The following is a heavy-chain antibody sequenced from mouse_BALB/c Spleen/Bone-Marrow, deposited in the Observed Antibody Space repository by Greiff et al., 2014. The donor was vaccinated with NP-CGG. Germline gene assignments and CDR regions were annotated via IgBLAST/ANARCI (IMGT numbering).Heavy chain of an antibody. CDR2: IDPANVNT. V-gene: IGHV14-3*02. CDR1: GFNIKDTY. D-gene: IGHD2-14*01. Sequence: VQLQQSGAELVKPGASVKLSCTASGFNIKDTYIHWVKQRPEQGLEWIGRIDPANVNTKYDPKFQGKATITADTSSNTAYLQLSSLTSEDTAVFYCARYRLGTYFDYWGQGTTLTVSS. J-gene: IGHJ2*01. CDR3: ARYRLGTYFDY.